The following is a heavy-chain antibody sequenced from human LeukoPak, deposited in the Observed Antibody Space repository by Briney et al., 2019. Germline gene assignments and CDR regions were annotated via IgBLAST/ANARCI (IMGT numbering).Heavy chain of an antibody. Sequence: PGGSLRLSCAASGFTFSSYGMHWVRQAPGKGLEWVAFIRYDGSNKYYADSVKGRFTISRDTSKNTLYLQMNSLRAEDTAVYYCAKVYCSSTSCYNYYYMDVWGKGTTVTVSS. J-gene: IGHJ6*03. CDR2: IRYDGSNK. D-gene: IGHD2-2*02. CDR3: AKVYCSSTSCYNYYYMDV. CDR1: GFTFSSYG. V-gene: IGHV3-30*02.